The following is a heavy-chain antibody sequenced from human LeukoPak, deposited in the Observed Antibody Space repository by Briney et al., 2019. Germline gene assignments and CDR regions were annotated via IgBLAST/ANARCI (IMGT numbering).Heavy chain of an antibody. CDR1: GFTFSSYS. V-gene: IGHV3-66*02. J-gene: IGHJ4*02. Sequence: GGSLRLSCAASGFTFSSYSMNWVRQAPGKGLEWVSVIYSGGSTYYADSVKGRFTISRDNSKNTLYLQMNSLRAEDTAVYYCARDRVVRGVITPYYFDYWGQGTLVTVSS. D-gene: IGHD3-10*01. CDR2: IYSGGST. CDR3: ARDRVVRGVITPYYFDY.